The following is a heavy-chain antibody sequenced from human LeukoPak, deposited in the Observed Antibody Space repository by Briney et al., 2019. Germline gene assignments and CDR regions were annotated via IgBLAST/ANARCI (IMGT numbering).Heavy chain of an antibody. CDR3: AREGTYYDSSGYSEDAFDI. D-gene: IGHD3-22*01. CDR1: GGSISGSSYY. V-gene: IGHV4-61*01. CDR2: IYYSGST. J-gene: IGHJ3*02. Sequence: SETLSLTCTVSGGSISGSSYYWSWIRQPPGKGLEWIGYIYYSGSTNYNPSLKSRVTISVDTSKNQFSLKLSSVTAADTAVYYCAREGTYYDSSGYSEDAFDIWGQGTMVTVSS.